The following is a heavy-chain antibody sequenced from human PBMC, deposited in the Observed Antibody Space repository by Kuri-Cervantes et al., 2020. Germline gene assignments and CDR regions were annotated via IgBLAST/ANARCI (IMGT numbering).Heavy chain of an antibody. J-gene: IGHJ6*02. CDR3: AKADDILTCWGGMDV. V-gene: IGHV3-30-3*01. Sequence: GESLKISCAASGFTFSSYAMHWVRQAPGKGLEWVAVISYDGSNKYYADSVKGRFTISRDNSKNTLYLQMNSLRAEDTAVYYCAKADDILTCWGGMDVWGQATTVTVSS. D-gene: IGHD3-9*01. CDR2: ISYDGSNK. CDR1: GFTFSSYA.